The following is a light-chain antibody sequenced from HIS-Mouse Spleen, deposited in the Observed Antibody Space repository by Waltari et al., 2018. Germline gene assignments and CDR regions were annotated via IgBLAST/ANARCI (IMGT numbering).Light chain of an antibody. CDR1: SSDVGSYNL. V-gene: IGLV2-23*01. CDR2: EGS. CDR3: CSYAGSSTWV. Sequence: QSAPTQPASVSWSPGQSLTISCTGPSSDVGSYNLVSWYQQHPSKAPKLMIYEGSKRPSGVSNRFSGSKSGNTASLTISGLQAEDEADYYCCSYAGSSTWVFGGGTKLTVL. J-gene: IGLJ3*02.